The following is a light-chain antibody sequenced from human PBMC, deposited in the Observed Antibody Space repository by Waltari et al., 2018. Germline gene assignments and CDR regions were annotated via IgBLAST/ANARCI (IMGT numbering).Light chain of an antibody. CDR1: SSDIAVYNY. CDR3: SSYTNTNTRCV. CDR2: DVS. Sequence: QSALTQPASVSGSPGQSITISCTGTSSDIAVYNYVSWYQQHPGKAPKLIIYDVSNRPSGVSNRFSGSKSGNTASLTISGLQAEDEADYYCSSYTNTNTRCVFGGGTKLTVL. J-gene: IGLJ2*01. V-gene: IGLV2-14*03.